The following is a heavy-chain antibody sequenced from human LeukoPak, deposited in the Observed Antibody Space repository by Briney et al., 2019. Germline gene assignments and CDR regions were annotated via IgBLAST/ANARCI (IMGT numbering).Heavy chain of an antibody. D-gene: IGHD1-14*01. CDR2: INSDGSST. J-gene: IGHJ4*02. CDR3: AITSATGPLDY. V-gene: IGHV3-74*01. Sequence: PGGSLRLSCAASGLTFSRHWMHWVRQAPGKGLVWVSRINSDGSSTYYADSVKGRFTISRDNAKNTLYLQMNSLRAEDTAVYYCAITSATGPLDYWGQGTLVTVSS. CDR1: GLTFSRHW.